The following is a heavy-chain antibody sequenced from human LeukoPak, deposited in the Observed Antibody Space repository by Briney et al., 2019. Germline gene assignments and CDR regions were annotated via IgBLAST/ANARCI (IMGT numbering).Heavy chain of an antibody. J-gene: IGHJ4*02. Sequence: PGGSLRLSCAASGFTVSSNYMSWVRQAPGKGLEWVSVIYSGGSTYYADSVKGRFTISRDNAKNSLYLQMNSLRAEDTAVYYCARSSAGSWYVWFDYWGQGTLVTVSS. D-gene: IGHD6-13*01. CDR3: ARSSAGSWYVWFDY. V-gene: IGHV3-53*01. CDR1: GFTVSSNY. CDR2: IYSGGST.